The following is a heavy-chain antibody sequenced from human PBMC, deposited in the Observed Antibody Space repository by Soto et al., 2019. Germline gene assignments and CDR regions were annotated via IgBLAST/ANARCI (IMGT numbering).Heavy chain of an antibody. D-gene: IGHD3-16*02. CDR1: GGSVSSGSYY. J-gene: IGHJ4*02. Sequence: SETLSLTCTVSGGSVSSGSYYWSWIRQPPGKGLEWIGYIYYSGSTNYNPSLKSRVTISVDTSKNQFSLKLSSVTAADTAVYYCAARPFYDYVWGSYRYFDYWGQGTLVTVSS. V-gene: IGHV4-61*01. CDR3: AARPFYDYVWGSYRYFDY. CDR2: IYYSGST.